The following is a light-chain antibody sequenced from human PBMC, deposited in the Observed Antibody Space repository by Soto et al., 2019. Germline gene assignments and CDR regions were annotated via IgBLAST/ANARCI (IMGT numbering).Light chain of an antibody. CDR2: GNS. CDR3: QSYDSSLSVV. Sequence: QSVLTQPPSVSGAPGQRVTISGTGSSSNIGAGYDVHWYQQLPGTAPKLLIYGNSNRPSGVPDRVSGSKSGTSASLAITGLQAEDEADYYCQSYDSSLSVVFGTGTKLTVL. J-gene: IGLJ1*01. CDR1: SSNIGAGYD. V-gene: IGLV1-40*01.